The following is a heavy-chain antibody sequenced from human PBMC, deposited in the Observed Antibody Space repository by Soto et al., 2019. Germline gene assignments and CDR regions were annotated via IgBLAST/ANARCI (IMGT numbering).Heavy chain of an antibody. V-gene: IGHV1-2*02. J-gene: IGHJ4*02. CDR1: GYTFTGYY. D-gene: IGHD3-3*01. CDR2: INPNSGGT. Sequence: ASVKVSCKASGYTFTGYYMHWVRQAPGQGLEWMGWINPNSGGTNYAQKFQGRVTMTRDTSISTAYMELSRLRSDDTAVYYCARGPYYDFWSGSQFDYRGQGPLVTVSS. CDR3: ARGPYYDFWSGSQFDY.